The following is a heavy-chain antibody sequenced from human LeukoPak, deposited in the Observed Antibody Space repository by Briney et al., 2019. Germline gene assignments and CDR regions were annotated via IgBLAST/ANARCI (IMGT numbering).Heavy chain of an antibody. Sequence: GRSLRLSCAASGFTFSSYSMNWVRQVPGKGLEWVSYISSRGSTIYYADSVKGRFTISRDNAKNSLYLQMNSLRAEDTAVYYCARDKYSGSYQPDYWGQGTLVTVSS. CDR1: GFTFSSYS. D-gene: IGHD1-26*01. CDR3: ARDKYSGSYQPDY. V-gene: IGHV3-48*01. J-gene: IGHJ4*02. CDR2: ISSRGSTI.